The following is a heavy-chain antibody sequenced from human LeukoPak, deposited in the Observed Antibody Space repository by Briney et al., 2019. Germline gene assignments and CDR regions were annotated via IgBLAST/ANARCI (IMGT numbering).Heavy chain of an antibody. CDR2: ISAYNGDT. Sequence: ASVKVSCKASGYTFTSYGISWVRQAPGQGLEWMGWISAYNGDTNYAQKLQGRVTMTTDTSTSTGYMELRSLRSDDTAVYYCARAYCGGDCYSNYYYFDYWGQGTLVTVSS. J-gene: IGHJ4*02. CDR1: GYTFTSYG. D-gene: IGHD2-21*02. CDR3: ARAYCGGDCYSNYYYFDY. V-gene: IGHV1-18*01.